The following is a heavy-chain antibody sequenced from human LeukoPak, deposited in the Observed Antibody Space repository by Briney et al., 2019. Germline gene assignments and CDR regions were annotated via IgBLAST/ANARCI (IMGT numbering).Heavy chain of an antibody. CDR1: GGSFSGYY. J-gene: IGHJ5*02. CDR2: INHSGST. V-gene: IGHV4-34*01. D-gene: IGHD5-12*01. Sequence: SETLSLTCAVYGGSFSGYYWSWIRQPPGKGLEWIGEINHSGSTNYNPSLKSRVTISVDTSKNQFSLKLSSVTAADTAVYYCARGGRGYSKKIWFDPWGQGTLVTVSS. CDR3: ARGGRGYSKKIWFDP.